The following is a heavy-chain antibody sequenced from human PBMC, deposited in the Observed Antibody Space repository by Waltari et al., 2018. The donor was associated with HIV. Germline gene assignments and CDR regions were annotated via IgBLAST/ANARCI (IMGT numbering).Heavy chain of an antibody. V-gene: IGHV1-69*08. J-gene: IGHJ5*01. CDR2: SLPILGAP. Sequence: QVRWVQSGDKVRRSGASVQISCEDFAVISNTFTVHSVPQAPGEGLEWVGRLEWMGRSLPILGAPAYSQRLRGRVTLSADTATNTAFLQLSSLRSDDTAVYYCATPAAKGTWFASWGKGSQIIVSS. D-gene: IGHD3-10*01. CDR3: ATPAAKGTWFAS. CDR1: AVISNTFT.